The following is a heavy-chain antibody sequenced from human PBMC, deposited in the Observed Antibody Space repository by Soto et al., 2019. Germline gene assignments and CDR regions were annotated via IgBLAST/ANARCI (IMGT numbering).Heavy chain of an antibody. Sequence: LGESLKISCKGSGYSFTNYWIGWVRQMPGKGLEWMGIIYPGDSDTRYSPSFQGQVTISADKSISTAYLQWSSLKASDTAMYYRARHLYGTYYYYGMDVWGQGTTVTVSS. V-gene: IGHV5-51*01. J-gene: IGHJ6*02. D-gene: IGHD1-1*01. CDR3: ARHLYGTYYYYGMDV. CDR2: IYPGDSDT. CDR1: GYSFTNYW.